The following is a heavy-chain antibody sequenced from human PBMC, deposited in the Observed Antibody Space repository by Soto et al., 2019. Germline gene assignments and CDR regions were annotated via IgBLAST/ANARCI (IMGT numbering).Heavy chain of an antibody. CDR1: GGTFSSYA. CDR2: IIPIFGTA. Sequence: QVQLVQSGAEVKKPGSSVKVSCKASGGTFSSYAISWVRQAPGQGLEWMGGIIPIFGTATYAQKFQGRVTITADEPTSTAYMELSSLRSEDTAVYYCARDAREGGFGPAKFDYWGQGTLVTVSS. V-gene: IGHV1-69*12. D-gene: IGHD5-12*01. CDR3: ARDAREGGFGPAKFDY. J-gene: IGHJ4*02.